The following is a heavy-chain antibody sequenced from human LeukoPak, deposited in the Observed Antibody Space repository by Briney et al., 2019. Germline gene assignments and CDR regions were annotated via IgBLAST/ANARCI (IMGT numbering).Heavy chain of an antibody. D-gene: IGHD6-6*01. V-gene: IGHV4-39*07. CDR3: ARDLSLQEYSSSSAAVDY. J-gene: IGHJ4*02. CDR1: GGSISSSSYY. CDR2: IYYSGST. Sequence: SETLSLTCTVSGGSISSSSYYWGWIRQPPGKGLEWIGSIYYSGSTYYNPSLKSRVTISVDTSKNQFSLKLSSVTAADTAVYYCARDLSLQEYSSSSAAVDYWGQGTLVTVSS.